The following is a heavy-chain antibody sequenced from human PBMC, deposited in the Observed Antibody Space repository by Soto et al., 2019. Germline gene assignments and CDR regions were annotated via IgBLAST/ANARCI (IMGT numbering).Heavy chain of an antibody. CDR1: GFTFSSYG. CDR2: IWYDGSNK. CDR3: ARGEGDYGLGNYYYYGMDV. J-gene: IGHJ6*02. D-gene: IGHD4-17*01. Sequence: GGSLRLSCAASGFTFSSYGMHWVRQAPGKGLEWVAVIWYDGSNKYYADSVKGRFTISRDNSKNTLYLQMNSLRAEDTAVYYCARGEGDYGLGNYYYYGMDVWGQGTTVTVSS. V-gene: IGHV3-33*01.